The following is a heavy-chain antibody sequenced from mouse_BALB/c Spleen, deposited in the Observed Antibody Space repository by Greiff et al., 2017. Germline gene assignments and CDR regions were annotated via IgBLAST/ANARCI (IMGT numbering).Heavy chain of an antibody. J-gene: IGHJ4*01. CDR2: ISNLAYSI. D-gene: IGHD1-1*01. CDR3: ARDRGSSSYAMDY. CDR1: GFTFSDYG. V-gene: IGHV5-15*02. Sequence: EVMLVESGGGLVQPGGSRKLSCAASGFTFSDYGMAWVRQAPGKGPEWVAFISNLAYSIYYADTVTGRFTISRENAKNTLYLEMSSLRSEDTAMYYCARDRGSSSYAMDYWGQGTSVTVSS.